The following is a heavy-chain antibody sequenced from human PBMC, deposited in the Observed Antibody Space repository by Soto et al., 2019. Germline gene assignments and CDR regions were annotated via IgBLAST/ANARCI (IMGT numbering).Heavy chain of an antibody. D-gene: IGHD3-3*02. CDR1: GGSINNYY. J-gene: IGHJ5*02. CDR3: ARDFNSIFDDFADMRWNFDP. Sequence: SETLSLTCSVTGGSINNYYWGWVRQSAGKGLEWIGRVFTTGTTDYNPSLKGRVTISVDTSKNQFSLSLRSVTAADTAIYYCARDFNSIFDDFADMRWNFDPWGQGTLVTVSS. V-gene: IGHV4-4*07. CDR2: VFTTGTT.